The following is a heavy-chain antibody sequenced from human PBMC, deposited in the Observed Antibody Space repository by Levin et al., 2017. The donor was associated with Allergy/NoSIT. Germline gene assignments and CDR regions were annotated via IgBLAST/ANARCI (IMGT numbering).Heavy chain of an antibody. CDR2: INPNSGDT. CDR1: GYTFTVYY. J-gene: IGHJ3*02. CDR3: AKEGNKPGALDI. Sequence: ASVKVSCKASGYTFTVYYMHWVRQAPGQGLEWMGWINPNSGDTHFAQKFQGSVTMTRDTSITTAYMHLTRLRSNDTAIYYCAKEGNKPGALDIWGQGTLVTVSS. V-gene: IGHV1-2*02.